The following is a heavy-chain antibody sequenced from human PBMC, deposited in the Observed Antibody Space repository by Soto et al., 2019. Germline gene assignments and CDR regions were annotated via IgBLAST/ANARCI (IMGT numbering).Heavy chain of an antibody. CDR2: IYPGDSDT. V-gene: IGHV5-51*01. Sequence: PGESLKISCKCSGYSFTSYCIGWVRQMPGKGLEWMGIIYPGDSDTRYSPSFQGQVTISADKSISTAYLQWSSLKASDTAMYYCARHSSHCSSTSCHIDYWGQGTLVTVSS. J-gene: IGHJ4*02. CDR3: ARHSSHCSSTSCHIDY. D-gene: IGHD2-2*02. CDR1: GYSFTSYC.